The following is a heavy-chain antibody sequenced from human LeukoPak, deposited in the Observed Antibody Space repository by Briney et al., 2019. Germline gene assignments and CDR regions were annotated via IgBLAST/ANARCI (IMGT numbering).Heavy chain of an antibody. CDR3: AGYNGMDV. Sequence: PGGSLRLSCAASGFTLSRYTMNWVRQAPGKGLEWVSSISGDSSYMYYADSVEGRFTISRDSANNSMSLQMNSLRAEDTAVYYCAGYNGMDVWGQGTTVTVSS. CDR1: GFTLSRYT. V-gene: IGHV3-21*06. D-gene: IGHD6-13*01. J-gene: IGHJ6*02. CDR2: ISGDSSYM.